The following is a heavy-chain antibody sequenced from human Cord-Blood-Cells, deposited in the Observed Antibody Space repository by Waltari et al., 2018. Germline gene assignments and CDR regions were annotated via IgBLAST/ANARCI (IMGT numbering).Heavy chain of an antibody. CDR2: IYYSGST. J-gene: IGHJ4*02. V-gene: IGHV4-59*01. CDR1: GGSISSYY. CDR3: ARYRTGTFDY. D-gene: IGHD1-1*01. Sequence: QVQLQESGPGLVKPSETLSLTCTVSGGSISSYYWSWIRQPPGKGLEWIGYIYYSGSTNYNPSLKSRVTISVDTSKNQFPLKLSSVTAADTAVYYCARYRTGTFDYWGQGTLVTVSS.